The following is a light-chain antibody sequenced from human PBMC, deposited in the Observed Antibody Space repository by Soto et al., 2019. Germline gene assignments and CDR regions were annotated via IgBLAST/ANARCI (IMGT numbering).Light chain of an antibody. V-gene: IGKV3-20*01. J-gene: IGKJ1*01. CDR2: GAS. Sequence: DIVMTQSPATLSLSPGERATLSCRASQNVRSSLAWFQQRPGQAPRLLIYGASNRATGIPDRFSGSGSGTDFTLTITRLEPEDFAVYYCQQYATSPRTFGQGTKVEIK. CDR3: QQYATSPRT. CDR1: QNVRSS.